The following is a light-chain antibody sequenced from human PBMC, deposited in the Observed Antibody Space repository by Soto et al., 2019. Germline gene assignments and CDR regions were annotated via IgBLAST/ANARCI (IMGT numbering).Light chain of an antibody. CDR2: DAS. CDR1: QSVSSSY. V-gene: IGKV3-20*01. J-gene: IGKJ3*01. Sequence: EIVLTQSPGTLSLSPGERATLSCRASQSVSSSYLAWYQQKPGQAPRLLIYDASRATGIPDRFSASGSGTDFTLTITRLEPEDFAVYYGQHYGTSALFGPGTKVDI. CDR3: QHYGTSAL.